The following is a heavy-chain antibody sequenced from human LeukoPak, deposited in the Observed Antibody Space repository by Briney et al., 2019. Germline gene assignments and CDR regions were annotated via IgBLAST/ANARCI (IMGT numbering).Heavy chain of an antibody. CDR3: AGTPVAGIRGGWFDP. D-gene: IGHD6-19*01. CDR2: ISSSSSYI. Sequence: GGSLRLSCAASGFTFSSYSMNWVRQAPGKGLEWVSPISSSSSYIYYADSVKGRFTISRDNAKNSLYLQMNSLRAEDTAVYYCAGTPVAGIRGGWFDPWGQGTLVTVSS. CDR1: GFTFSSYS. J-gene: IGHJ5*02. V-gene: IGHV3-21*01.